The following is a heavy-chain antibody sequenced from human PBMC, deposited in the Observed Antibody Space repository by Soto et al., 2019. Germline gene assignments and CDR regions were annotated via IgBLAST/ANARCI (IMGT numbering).Heavy chain of an antibody. D-gene: IGHD2-2*02. CDR1: GFTFSSYS. V-gene: IGHV3-21*01. Sequence: GGSLRLSCAASGFTFSSYSMNWVRQAPGKGLEWVSSISSSSSYIYYADSVKGRFTISRDNAKNSLYLQMNSLRAEDTAVYYCARDFVVAAILPTILDYWGQGTLVTVSS. CDR2: ISSSSSYI. J-gene: IGHJ4*02. CDR3: ARDFVVAAILPTILDY.